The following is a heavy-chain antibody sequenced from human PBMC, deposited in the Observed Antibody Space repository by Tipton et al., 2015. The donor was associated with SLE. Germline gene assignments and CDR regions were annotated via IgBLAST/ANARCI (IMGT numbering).Heavy chain of an antibody. J-gene: IGHJ2*01. CDR1: GFTFSKYG. D-gene: IGHD3-16*01. V-gene: IGHV3-30*02. Sequence: GSLRLSCAASGFTFSKYGLHWVRQAPGKGLEWVAFIRYDGSNKYYAATVKGRFTISRDNSKNTLSLQMNSLSAEDTATYYCAKSAFQGGELLRYFDLWGRGTLVTVSS. CDR2: IRYDGSNK. CDR3: AKSAFQGGELLRYFDL.